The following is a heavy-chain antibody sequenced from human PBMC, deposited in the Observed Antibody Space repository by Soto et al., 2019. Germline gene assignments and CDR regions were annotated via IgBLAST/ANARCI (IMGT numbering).Heavy chain of an antibody. CDR3: AGASLFGDAFDI. CDR1: GFTFSDYY. Sequence: QVQLVESGGGLVKPGGSLRLSCAASGFTFSDYYMSWIRQAPGKGLEWVSYISSSSSYTNYADSVKGRFTISRDNAKNSLYLQMNSLRAEDTAVYYCAGASLFGDAFDIWGQGTMVTVSS. V-gene: IGHV3-11*05. CDR2: ISSSSSYT. J-gene: IGHJ3*02. D-gene: IGHD2-21*01.